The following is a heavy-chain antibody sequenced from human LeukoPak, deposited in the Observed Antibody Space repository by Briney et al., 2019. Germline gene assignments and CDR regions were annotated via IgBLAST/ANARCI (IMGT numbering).Heavy chain of an antibody. Sequence: GASVKVSCKASGYTFTSNALGWVRQAPGQGLEWMGWINTNTGNPTYAQGFTGRFVFPLDTSDTTAYLQISSLQAEDTAVYYCACFFCTSGLSYCLDYWSQGTLVTV. CDR1: GYTFTSNA. D-gene: IGHD2-8*01. CDR2: INTNTGNP. J-gene: IGHJ4*02. CDR3: ACFFCTSGLSYCLDY. V-gene: IGHV7-4-1*02.